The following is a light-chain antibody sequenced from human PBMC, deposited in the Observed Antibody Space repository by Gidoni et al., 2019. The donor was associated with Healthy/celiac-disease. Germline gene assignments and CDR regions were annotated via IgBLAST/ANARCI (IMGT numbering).Light chain of an antibody. V-gene: IGKV3-20*01. J-gene: IGKJ1*01. CDR3: QQYGSLWT. Sequence: EIVLTQSPGTLSLSPGERATLPCRASQSVSSSYLNWYQHKPGTAPRLLIYGASIRATGIPDRFSGSGSGTDFTLTISRLEPEDFAVYYCQQYGSLWTFGQGTKVEIK. CDR1: QSVSSSY. CDR2: GAS.